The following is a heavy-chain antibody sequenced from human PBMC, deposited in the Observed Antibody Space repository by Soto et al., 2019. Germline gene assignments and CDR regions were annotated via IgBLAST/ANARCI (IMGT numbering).Heavy chain of an antibody. CDR3: ARDICSSTRGQGLGDYCYYCMDV. J-gene: IGHJ6*04. CDR1: GYSFTSYW. Sequence: GESLKISCKGSGYSFTSYWIGWVRQMPGKGLEWMGIIYPGDSDTRYSPSFQGQVTISADKSISTAYLQWSSLKASDTAMYYWARDICSSTRGQGLGDYCYYCMDVWGKGTTVTVSS. CDR2: IYPGDSDT. V-gene: IGHV5-51*01. D-gene: IGHD2-2*01.